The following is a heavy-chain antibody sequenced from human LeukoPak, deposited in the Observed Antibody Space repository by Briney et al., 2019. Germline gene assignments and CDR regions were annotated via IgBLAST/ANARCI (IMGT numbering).Heavy chain of an antibody. CDR2: IIPIFGTA. D-gene: IGHD4-17*01. V-gene: IGHV1-69*13. CDR1: GGTFSSYA. Sequence: ASVKVSCKASGGTFSSYAISWVRQAPGQGLEWMGGIIPIFGTANSAQKFQGRVTITADESTSTAYMELSSLRSEDTAVYYCARDLGYGDLANYYYYYGMDVWGKGTTVTVSS. CDR3: ARDLGYGDLANYYYYYGMDV. J-gene: IGHJ6*04.